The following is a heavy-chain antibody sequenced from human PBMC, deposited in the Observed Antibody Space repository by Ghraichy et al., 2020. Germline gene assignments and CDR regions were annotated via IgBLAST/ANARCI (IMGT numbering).Heavy chain of an antibody. V-gene: IGHV3-23*01. D-gene: IGHD3-3*02. CDR1: GFTFSSYA. CDR3: AAAPFDYYGMDV. Sequence: GESLNISCAASGFTFSSYAMSWVRQAPGKGLEWVSAISGSGGSTYYADSVKGRFTISRDNSKNTLYLQMNSLRAEDTAVYYCAAAPFDYYGMDVWGQGTTVTVSS. CDR2: ISGSGGST. J-gene: IGHJ6*02.